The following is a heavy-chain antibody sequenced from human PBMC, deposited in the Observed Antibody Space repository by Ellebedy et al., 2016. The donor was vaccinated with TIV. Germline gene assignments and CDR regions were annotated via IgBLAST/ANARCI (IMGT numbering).Heavy chain of an antibody. D-gene: IGHD2-21*01. CDR3: ARDSSLFSTPSIDY. J-gene: IGHJ4*02. CDR2: IYYSGST. CDR1: GGSISSSSYY. Sequence: MPSETLSLTCTVSGGSISSSSYYWGWIRQPPGKGLEWIGSIYYSGSTYYNPSLKSRVTISVDTSKNQFSLKLSSVTAADTAVYYCARDSSLFSTPSIDYWGQGTLVTVSS. V-gene: IGHV4-39*07.